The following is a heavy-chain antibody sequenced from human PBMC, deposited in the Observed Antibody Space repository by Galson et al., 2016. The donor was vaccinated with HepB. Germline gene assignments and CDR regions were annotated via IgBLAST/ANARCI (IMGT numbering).Heavy chain of an antibody. D-gene: IGHD6-25*01. Sequence: SLRLSCAASGFTFTTYWMIWVRQAPGKGLEWVASINQDGSEKYHVDSVKGRFTISRGNAKNSLFLQMNGLRVEDTAVYYCARSPSAAYWGQGTLVTVSS. V-gene: IGHV3-7*03. CDR1: GFTFTTYW. CDR2: INQDGSEK. CDR3: ARSPSAAY. J-gene: IGHJ4*02.